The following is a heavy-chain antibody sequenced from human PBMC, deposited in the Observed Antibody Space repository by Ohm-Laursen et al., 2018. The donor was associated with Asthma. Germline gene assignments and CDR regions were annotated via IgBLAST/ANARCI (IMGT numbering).Heavy chain of an antibody. CDR3: ARIRNDYGDYEFDY. CDR2: IYYSGST. CDR1: GGSVSSGSYY. D-gene: IGHD4-17*01. J-gene: IGHJ4*02. Sequence: SDTLSLTCIVSGGSVSSGSYYWSWIRQPPGKGLEWIGYIYYSGSTNYNPSLKSRVTISVDTSKNQFSLKLSSVTAADTAVYYCARIRNDYGDYEFDYWGQGTLVTVSS. V-gene: IGHV4-61*01.